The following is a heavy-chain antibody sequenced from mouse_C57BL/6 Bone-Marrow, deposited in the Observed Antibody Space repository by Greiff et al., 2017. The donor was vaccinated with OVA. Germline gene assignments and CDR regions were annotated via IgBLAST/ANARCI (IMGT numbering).Heavy chain of an antibody. J-gene: IGHJ4*01. CDR2: FHPYNDDT. Sequence: VKLMESGAELVKPGASVEMSCKASGYTFTTYPIEWMKQNHGKSLEWIGNFHPYNDDTKYNEKFKGKATLTVEKSSSTVYLELSRLTSDDSAVYYCARGGYSNYYAMDYWGQGTSVTVSS. CDR1: GYTFTTYP. V-gene: IGHV1-47*01. D-gene: IGHD2-5*01. CDR3: ARGGYSNYYAMDY.